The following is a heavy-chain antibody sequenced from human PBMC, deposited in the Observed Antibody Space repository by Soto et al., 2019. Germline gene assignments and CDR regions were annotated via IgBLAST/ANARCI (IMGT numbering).Heavy chain of an antibody. V-gene: IGHV1-3*01. J-gene: IGHJ5*02. CDR2: INAGNGNT. D-gene: IGHD2-8*01. CDR3: ARGLYYSSFDP. CDR1: GYTFTSYG. Sequence: ASVKVSCKASGYTFTSYGISWVRQAPGQRLEWMGWINAGNGNTKYSQKLQGRVTITRDTSASTAYMELSSLRSEDTAVYYCARGLYYSSFDPWGQGTLVTVSS.